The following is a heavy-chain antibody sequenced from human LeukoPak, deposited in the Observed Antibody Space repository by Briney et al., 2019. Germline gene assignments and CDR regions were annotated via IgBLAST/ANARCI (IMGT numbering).Heavy chain of an antibody. CDR2: IYFSGTT. J-gene: IGHJ4*02. D-gene: IGHD1-26*01. V-gene: IGHV4-39*01. CDR1: GGSISSSGYY. Sequence: WETLSLTCTVSGGSISSSGYYWGWIRQPPGKGLEWIGSIYFSGTTYYNPSLKSRVTISLDTSKNQFSLKLISVTAADTAVYYCARRERALDYWGQGTLVTVSS. CDR3: ARRERALDY.